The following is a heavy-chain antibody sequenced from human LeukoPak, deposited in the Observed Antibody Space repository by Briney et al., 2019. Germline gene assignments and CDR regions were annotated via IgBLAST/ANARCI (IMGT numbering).Heavy chain of an antibody. J-gene: IGHJ1*01. CDR1: GFTVSSNY. CDR2: IYSGGST. CDR3: ASYSSSWYEAEYFQH. Sequence: GGSLRLSCAASGFTVSSNYMSWVRQAPGKGLEWVSVIYSGGSTYYADSVKGRFTISRDNSKNTLYLQMNSLRAEDTAVYYCASYSSSWYEAEYFQHWGQGTLVTVSS. V-gene: IGHV3-66*01. D-gene: IGHD6-13*01.